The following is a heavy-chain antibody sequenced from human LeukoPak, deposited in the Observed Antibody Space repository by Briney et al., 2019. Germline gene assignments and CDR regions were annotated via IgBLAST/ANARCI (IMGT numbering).Heavy chain of an antibody. J-gene: IGHJ4*02. D-gene: IGHD6-19*01. V-gene: IGHV3-9*01. CDR3: AKDHSGWYIVGN. CDR1: GFTFDDYA. Sequence: GGSLRLSCAASGFTFDDYAMHWVRQAPGKGLEWVSGISWNSGNIGYADSVRGRFTISRDNAKNSLYLQMNSLRPEDTAFYYCAKDHSGWYIVGNWGQGTLVTVSS. CDR2: ISWNSGNI.